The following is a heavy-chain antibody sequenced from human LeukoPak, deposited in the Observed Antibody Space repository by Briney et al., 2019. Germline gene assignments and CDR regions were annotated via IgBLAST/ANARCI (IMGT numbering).Heavy chain of an antibody. V-gene: IGHV1-2*02. CDR2: INPNSGGT. CDR1: GYTFTGYY. J-gene: IGHJ4*02. Sequence: ASVKVSCKASGYTFTGYYMHGVRQAPGQGLEWMGWINPNSGGTNYAQKFQGRVTMTRDTSISTAYMELSRLRSDDTAVYYCARRSITMVRGVRGPPDYWGQGTLVTVSS. CDR3: ARRSITMVRGVRGPPDY. D-gene: IGHD3-10*01.